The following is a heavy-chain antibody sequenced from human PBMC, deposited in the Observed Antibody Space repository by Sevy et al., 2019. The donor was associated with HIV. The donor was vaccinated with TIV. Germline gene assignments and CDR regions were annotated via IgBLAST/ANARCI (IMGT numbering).Heavy chain of an antibody. CDR1: GFTFSSYE. J-gene: IGHJ5*02. CDR2: ISSSGSTI. V-gene: IGHV3-48*03. Sequence: VGSLRLSCAASGFTFSSYEMNWVRQAPGKGLEWVSYISSSGSTIYYADSVKGRFTISRDNAKNSLYLQMNSLRAEDTAVYYCARDNSGGYYYGVNWFDPWGQGTLVTVSS. D-gene: IGHD3-10*01. CDR3: ARDNSGGYYYGVNWFDP.